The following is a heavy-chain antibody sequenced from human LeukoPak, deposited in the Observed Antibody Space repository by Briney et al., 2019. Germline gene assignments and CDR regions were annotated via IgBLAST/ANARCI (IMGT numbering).Heavy chain of an antibody. CDR1: GGSFSGYY. J-gene: IGHJ6*02. Sequence: SETLSLTCAVYGGSFSGYYWSWIRQPPGKGLEWIGEINHSGSTNYNPSLKSRVTISVDTSKNQFSLKLSSVTAADTAVCYCARASTTGTLRSYYYYGMDVWGQGTTVTVSS. V-gene: IGHV4-34*01. CDR3: ARASTTGTLRSYYYYGMDV. D-gene: IGHD1-1*01. CDR2: INHSGST.